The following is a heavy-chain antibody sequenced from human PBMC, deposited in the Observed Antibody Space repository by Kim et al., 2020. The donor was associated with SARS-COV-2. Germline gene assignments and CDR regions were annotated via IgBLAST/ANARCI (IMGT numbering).Heavy chain of an antibody. J-gene: IGHJ6*02. D-gene: IGHD4-17*01. Sequence: SETLSLTCTVSGGSISSGGYYWSWIRQHPGKGLEWIGYIYYSGSTYYNPSLKSRVTISVDTSKNQFSLKLSSVTAADTAVYYCARVAELYGDYRRDYYYGMDVWGQGTTVTVSS. CDR1: GGSISSGGYY. CDR3: ARVAELYGDYRRDYYYGMDV. CDR2: IYYSGST. V-gene: IGHV4-31*03.